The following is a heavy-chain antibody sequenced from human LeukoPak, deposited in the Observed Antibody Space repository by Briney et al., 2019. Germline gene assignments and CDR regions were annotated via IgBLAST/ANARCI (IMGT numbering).Heavy chain of an antibody. Sequence: GGSLRLSCAASGFTFSDFWMGWVRHAPGKGLEWVANINQGGSESYYVDSVKGRFTISRDKAKKSLFLQMNSLRAEDTAVYYCTKGRSNHYWGQGTLVTVST. CDR2: INQGGSES. J-gene: IGHJ4*02. V-gene: IGHV3-7*01. CDR3: TKGRSNHY. D-gene: IGHD4-11*01. CDR1: GFTFSDFW.